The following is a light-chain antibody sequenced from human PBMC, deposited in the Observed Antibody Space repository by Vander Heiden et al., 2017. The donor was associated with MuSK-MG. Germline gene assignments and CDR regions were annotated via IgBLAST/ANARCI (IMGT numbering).Light chain of an antibody. J-gene: IGKJ2*01. CDR3: QQDDSTPYT. V-gene: IGKV1-NL1*01. CDR2: AAS. CDR1: QGISNS. Sequence: DIQMIQSPSSLSATVGDRVTITCRASQGISNSLAWYQQKPGKAPKLLLYAASRLESGVPSRFSGSGSGTDFTLTISSLQPEDVASYYCQQDDSTPYTFGQGTKMESK.